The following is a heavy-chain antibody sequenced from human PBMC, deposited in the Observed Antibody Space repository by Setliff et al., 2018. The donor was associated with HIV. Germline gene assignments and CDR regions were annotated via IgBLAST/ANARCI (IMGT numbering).Heavy chain of an antibody. Sequence: PGGSLRLSCAASGFTFSNYAMHWVRQAPGKGLEWLAVISYDGSDKYYADSVKGRFTISRDNSKNTLYLQMNSLRAEDTAVYYCARDWLADGYSTKFAFDIWGQGTMVTVSS. V-gene: IGHV3-30*01. J-gene: IGHJ3*02. CDR1: GFTFSNYA. CDR3: ARDWLADGYSTKFAFDI. D-gene: IGHD5-18*01. CDR2: ISYDGSDK.